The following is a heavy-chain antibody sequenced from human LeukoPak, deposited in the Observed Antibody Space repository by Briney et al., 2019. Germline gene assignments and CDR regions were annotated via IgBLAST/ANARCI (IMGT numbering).Heavy chain of an antibody. D-gene: IGHD3-9*01. CDR2: ISGSGGNT. CDR1: GFTFSSYA. J-gene: IGHJ4*02. Sequence: ETGGSLRLSCAASGFTFSSYAMSWVRQAPGKGLEWVSGISGSGGNTYYADSVKGRFTISRDNSKNTLYLQMSSLRAEDTAVYYCAKEAVDYDILTGYYTTGYFDSWGQGALVTVSS. CDR3: AKEAVDYDILTGYYTTGYFDS. V-gene: IGHV3-23*01.